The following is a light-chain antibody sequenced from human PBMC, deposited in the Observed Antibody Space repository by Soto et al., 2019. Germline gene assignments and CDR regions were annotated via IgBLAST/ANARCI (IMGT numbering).Light chain of an antibody. J-gene: IGKJ2*02. CDR3: QHYGSSPWT. CDR2: GAS. CDR1: QSVSSSY. V-gene: IGKV3-20*01. Sequence: EIVLTQSPGTLSLSPGERATLSCRASQSVSSSYLAWYQQKPGQAPTLRIYGASSRATGILDRFSASGSGTDFTLAISRLEPEDFAVYYWQHYGSSPWTFGQGTKLEIK.